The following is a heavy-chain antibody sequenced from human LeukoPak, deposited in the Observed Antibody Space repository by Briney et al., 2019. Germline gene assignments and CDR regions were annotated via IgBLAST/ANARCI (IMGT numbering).Heavy chain of an antibody. V-gene: IGHV1-69*02. CDR2: IIPILGIA. J-gene: IGHJ4*02. D-gene: IGHD5-24*01. Sequence: SVKVSCKASGGTFSSYTISWVRQAPGQGLEWMGRIIPILGIANYAQKFQGRVTITADKSTSTAYMELSSLRSEDTAVYYCAISLEGKRRPEEDYWGQGTLVTVSS. CDR1: GGTFSSYT. CDR3: AISLEGKRRPEEDY.